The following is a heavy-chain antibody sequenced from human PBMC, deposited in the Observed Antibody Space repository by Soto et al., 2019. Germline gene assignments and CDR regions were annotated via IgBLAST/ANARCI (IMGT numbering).Heavy chain of an antibody. D-gene: IGHD6-6*01. CDR2: IHYSGST. V-gene: IGHV4-30-2*01. J-gene: IGHJ6*04. CDR1: GGSISSDCYS. Sequence: QLQLQASGSGLVKPSQTLSLTCAVSGGSISSDCYSLSWILQPPGKALEWIGYIHYSGSTYYKPSHKRPVTISLDRSETQIDLKLSSLTAEDTAVYYCARLRIAHYIGMDVWGEGTTVSVSA. CDR3: ARLRIAHYIGMDV.